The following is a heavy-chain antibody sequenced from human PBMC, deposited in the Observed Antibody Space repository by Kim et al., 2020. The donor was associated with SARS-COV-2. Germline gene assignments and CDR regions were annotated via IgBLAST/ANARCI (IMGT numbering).Heavy chain of an antibody. D-gene: IGHD4-17*01. V-gene: IGHV1-69*04. CDR3: ARDWYGDRSGYFDY. Sequence: AQKFQGRGTITADKPTSTAYMELSGLRSEDTAVYYCARDWYGDRSGYFDYWGQGTLVTVSS. J-gene: IGHJ4*02.